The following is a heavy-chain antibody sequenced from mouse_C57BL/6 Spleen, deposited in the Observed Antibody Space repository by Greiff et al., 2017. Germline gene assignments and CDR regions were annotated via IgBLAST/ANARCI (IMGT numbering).Heavy chain of an antibody. CDR3: ARGYYGSSYGDFDD. CDR1: GYTFTSYW. CDR2: IDPSDSYT. J-gene: IGHJ1*03. V-gene: IGHV1-50*01. Sequence: QVQLQQPGAELVKPGASVKLSCKASGYTFTSYWMQWVKQRPGQGLEWIGEIDPSDSYTNYNQKFKGKATLTVDTSSSTAYMQLSSLTSEDSAVYYCARGYYGSSYGDFDDWGTGTTVTVSS. D-gene: IGHD1-1*01.